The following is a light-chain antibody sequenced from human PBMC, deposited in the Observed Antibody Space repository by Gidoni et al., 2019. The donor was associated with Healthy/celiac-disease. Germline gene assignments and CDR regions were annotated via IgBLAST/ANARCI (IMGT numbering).Light chain of an antibody. Sequence: DIVMTQSPDSLAVSLGERATINCKSSQSVLYSSNNKNYLAWYQQKPGQPPKLLIYWASTRESGVPDRFSGSGSGTEFTLTISSLQAEDVAVYYCQQYYSTEWTFXQXTKVEIK. CDR3: QQYYSTEWT. CDR2: WAS. CDR1: QSVLYSSNNKNY. J-gene: IGKJ1*01. V-gene: IGKV4-1*01.